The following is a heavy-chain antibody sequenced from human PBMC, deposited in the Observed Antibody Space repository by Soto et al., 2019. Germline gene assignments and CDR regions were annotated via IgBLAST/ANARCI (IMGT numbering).Heavy chain of an antibody. Sequence: QVQLVESGGGVVQPGRSLRLSCAASGFTFSSYGMHWVRQAPGKGLEWVAVISYDGSNKYYADSVKGRFTISRDNSKNTLYLQMNSLRAEDTAVYYCAQALRVQLWLPYPDYWGQGTLVTVSS. J-gene: IGHJ4*02. CDR3: AQALRVQLWLPYPDY. CDR1: GFTFSSYG. D-gene: IGHD5-18*01. V-gene: IGHV3-30*18. CDR2: ISYDGSNK.